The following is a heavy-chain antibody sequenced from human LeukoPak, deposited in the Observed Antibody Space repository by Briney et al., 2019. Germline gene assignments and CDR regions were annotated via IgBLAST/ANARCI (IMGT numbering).Heavy chain of an antibody. CDR1: GFTFGDYA. CDR3: TRDSSSGYYYIGWFDP. CDR2: IRSKAYGGTT. D-gene: IGHD3-22*01. J-gene: IGHJ5*02. Sequence: QTGGSLRLSCTASGFTFGDYAMSWFRQAPGKGLEWVGFIRSKAYGGTTEYAASVKGRFTISRDDSKSIAYLQMNSLKTEDTAVYYCTRDSSSGYYYIGWFDPWGQGTLVTVSS. V-gene: IGHV3-49*03.